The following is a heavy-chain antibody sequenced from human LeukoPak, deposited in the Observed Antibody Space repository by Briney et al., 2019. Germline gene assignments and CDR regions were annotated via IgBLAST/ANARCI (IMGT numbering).Heavy chain of an antibody. J-gene: IGHJ4*02. Sequence: ASVKVSCKASAYTFANYAISWLRQAPGQGLEWMGWISVSNGNTNYAQKLQGRVTMTTDTSTSTAYMELRSLRSDDTAVYYCARDLFRQQLVPAYWGQGTLVTVSS. CDR1: AYTFANYA. D-gene: IGHD6-13*01. CDR3: ARDLFRQQLVPAY. CDR2: ISVSNGNT. V-gene: IGHV1-18*01.